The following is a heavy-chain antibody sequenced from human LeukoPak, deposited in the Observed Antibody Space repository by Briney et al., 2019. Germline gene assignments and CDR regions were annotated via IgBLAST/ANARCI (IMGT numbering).Heavy chain of an antibody. CDR3: ASFSDYDGNFFDY. CDR2: SYHDGRT. Sequence: SETLSLTCTVSGVSISSYYWSWIRQPPGKGLEWIGYSYHDGRTNYNPSLKSRATISVDTSESQFSLKLSSVTAADTAVYYCASFSDYDGNFFDYWGQGTLVTVSS. J-gene: IGHJ4*02. V-gene: IGHV4-59*08. CDR1: GVSISSYY. D-gene: IGHD4-23*01.